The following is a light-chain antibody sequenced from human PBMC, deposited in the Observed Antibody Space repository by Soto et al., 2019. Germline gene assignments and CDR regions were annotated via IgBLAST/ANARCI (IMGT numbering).Light chain of an antibody. V-gene: IGKV3-20*01. CDR2: GAS. J-gene: IGKJ3*01. CDR3: QHYGSSAL. CDR1: QSVSSSY. Sequence: EIVMTQSPATLSVSPGERATLSCRASQSVSSSYLAWYQQKPGQAPRLLIYGASSRATGIPDRFSGSGSGTDFTLTISRLEPEDFAVYYCQHYGSSALFGPGTKVDIK.